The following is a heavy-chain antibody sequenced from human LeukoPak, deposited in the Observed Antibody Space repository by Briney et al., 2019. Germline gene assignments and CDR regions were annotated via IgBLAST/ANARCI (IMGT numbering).Heavy chain of an antibody. Sequence: GGSLRLSCAASGFTFSSYAMHWVRQAPGKGLEWVAVISYDGSNKYYADSVKGRFTISRDNSKNTLYLQMNSLRAEDTAVYYCARDFLLLWFGESHGAFDIWGQGTMVTVSS. CDR3: ARDFLLLWFGESHGAFDI. CDR1: GFTFSSYA. J-gene: IGHJ3*02. CDR2: ISYDGSNK. V-gene: IGHV3-30*04. D-gene: IGHD3-10*01.